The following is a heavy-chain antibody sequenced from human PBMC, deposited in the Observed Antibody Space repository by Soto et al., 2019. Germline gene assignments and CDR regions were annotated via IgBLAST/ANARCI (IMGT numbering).Heavy chain of an antibody. CDR1: GFTFDDYG. D-gene: IGHD3-10*01. V-gene: IGHV3-9*01. Sequence: EVQLVQYGGRWVQPGRSLRLSCGASGFTFDDYGMHWVRQAPRKGLEWVSSISWNSGRIGYADSVKGRFTISRDNVKNSLYLQMNSLRAEDTALYYCARSGEFSASDYFGFWGQGTLVTVSS. CDR3: ARSGEFSASDYFGF. CDR2: ISWNSGRI. J-gene: IGHJ4*02.